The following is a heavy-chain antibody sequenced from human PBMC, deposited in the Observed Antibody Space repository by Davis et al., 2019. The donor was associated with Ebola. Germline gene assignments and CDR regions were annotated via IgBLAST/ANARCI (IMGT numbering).Heavy chain of an antibody. J-gene: IGHJ4*02. CDR3: AKRDGSAEDY. V-gene: IGHV3-23*01. CDR2: LSGSGAST. D-gene: IGHD1-26*01. CDR1: GFTFSSYA. Sequence: GESLKISCAASGFTFSSYAMSWVRQAPGKGLEWVSALSGSGASTYYADSVKGRFTISRDNSKNTLYLQMNSLRAEDTAVYYCAKRDGSAEDYWGQGTLVTVSS.